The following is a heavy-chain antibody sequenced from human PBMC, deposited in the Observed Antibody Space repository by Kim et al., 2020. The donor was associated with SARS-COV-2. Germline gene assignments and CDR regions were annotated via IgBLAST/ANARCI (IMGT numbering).Heavy chain of an antibody. D-gene: IGHD6-19*01. Sequence: GGSLRLSCAASGFTFSSYAMSWVRQAPGKGLEWVSVIYSGGSSTYYADSVKGRFTISRDNSKNTLYLQMNSLRAEDTAVYYCAGEGPQWLPPGPYYYYGMDVWGQGTTVTVSS. J-gene: IGHJ6*02. CDR3: AGEGPQWLPPGPYYYYGMDV. V-gene: IGHV3-23*03. CDR2: IYSGGSST. CDR1: GFTFSSYA.